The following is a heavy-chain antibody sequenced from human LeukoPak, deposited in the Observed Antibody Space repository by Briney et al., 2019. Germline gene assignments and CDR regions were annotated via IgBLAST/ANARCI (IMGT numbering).Heavy chain of an antibody. Sequence: SETLSLTCTVSGGPISSYYWSWIRQPTGMGLEWIEYMYYSGYTNYNPSLKSRVTTSVDMSKNQFSLKLSSVTAADTAVYYCARYSYSSGLYYFDGWGQGTLVTVSS. V-gene: IGHV4-59*01. CDR2: MYYSGYT. CDR3: ARYSYSSGLYYFDG. CDR1: GGPISSYY. J-gene: IGHJ4*02. D-gene: IGHD6-19*01.